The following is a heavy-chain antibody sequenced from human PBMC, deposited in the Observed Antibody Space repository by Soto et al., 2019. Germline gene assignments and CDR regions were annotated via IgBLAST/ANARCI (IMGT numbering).Heavy chain of an antibody. CDR2: IYYTGST. CDR3: TRDASMFDP. J-gene: IGHJ5*02. CDR1: GGSISSYY. V-gene: IGHV4-59*01. D-gene: IGHD2-15*01. Sequence: SSETLSLTCTVSGGSISSYYWSWIRQPPGKGLEWIGYIYYTGSTNYNPSLKSRVTISVDTSKNQFSLKLSSVTAADTAVYYCTRDASMFDPWGQGTLVTVSS.